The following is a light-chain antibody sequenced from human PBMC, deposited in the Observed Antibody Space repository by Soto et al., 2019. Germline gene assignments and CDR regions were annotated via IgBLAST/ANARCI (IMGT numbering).Light chain of an antibody. CDR3: SSYAGSSNV. CDR2: SNN. CDR1: SSNIGSNT. J-gene: IGLJ1*01. V-gene: IGLV1-44*01. Sequence: QSVLTQPPSASGTPGQRVTISCSGSSSNIGSNTVNWYQQLPGTAPKLLIYSNNQRHSGVPDRFSGSKSGNTASLTISGLQAEDEADYYCSSYAGSSNVFGTGTKVTVL.